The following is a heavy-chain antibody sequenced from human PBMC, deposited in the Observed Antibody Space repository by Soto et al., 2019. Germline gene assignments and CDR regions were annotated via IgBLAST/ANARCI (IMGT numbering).Heavy chain of an antibody. CDR1: GFSFRSYS. Sequence: EVQLEESGGGLVQPGGSLRLSCAASGFSFRSYSMNWVRQAPGKGLEWVSDISSSSYTIYYADSVKGRFTISRDNAKNSLYLQMDSLRAEGTAVYYCARELEYCANGVCFPYFDSWGQGTLVTVSS. D-gene: IGHD2-8*01. CDR2: ISSSSYTI. CDR3: ARELEYCANGVCFPYFDS. V-gene: IGHV3-48*04. J-gene: IGHJ4*02.